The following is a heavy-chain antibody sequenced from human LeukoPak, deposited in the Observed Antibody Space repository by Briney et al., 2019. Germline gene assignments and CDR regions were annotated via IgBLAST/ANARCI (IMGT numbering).Heavy chain of an antibody. V-gene: IGHV4-39*01. J-gene: IGHJ4*02. Sequence: PSETLSLTCTVSGGSLSSSSYYWGWVRQPPGTGLEWLGSIYYSGSTYYNPSLKSRVTISVDTSKNQFSLQLSSVTAADTAVYYCARRLLIPLFDYWGQGTLVTVSS. D-gene: IGHD2-15*01. CDR1: GGSLSSSSYY. CDR2: IYYSGST. CDR3: ARRLLIPLFDY.